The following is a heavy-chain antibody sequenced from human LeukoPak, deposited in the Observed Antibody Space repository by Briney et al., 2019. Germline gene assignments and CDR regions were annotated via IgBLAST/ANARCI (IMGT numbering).Heavy chain of an antibody. V-gene: IGHV1-3*01. Sequence: GASVTVSCTASGYTFTSYAMHWVRQAPGQRLEWMGWINAGNGNKKYSQKFQGRVTITRDTSASTAYMELSSLRSEDTAVYYCARERTTWFDPWGQGTLVTVSS. CDR1: GYTFTSYA. CDR3: ARERTTWFDP. D-gene: IGHD2/OR15-2a*01. CDR2: INAGNGNK. J-gene: IGHJ5*02.